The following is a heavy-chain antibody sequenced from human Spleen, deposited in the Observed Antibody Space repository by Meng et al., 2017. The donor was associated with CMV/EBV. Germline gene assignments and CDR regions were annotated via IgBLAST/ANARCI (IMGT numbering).Heavy chain of an antibody. J-gene: IGHJ6*02. D-gene: IGHD4-17*01. CDR1: GYTLTTYG. V-gene: IGHV1-8*01. Sequence: ASVKVSCKASGYTLTTYGINWVRQAPGQGLEWMGWVNPYNGDGGYAQRFQGRVTVTTDTSINTAYLELTSLRSDDTAVYYCVRAVHGLKIWGQGTTVTVSS. CDR2: VNPYNGDG. CDR3: VRAVHGLKI.